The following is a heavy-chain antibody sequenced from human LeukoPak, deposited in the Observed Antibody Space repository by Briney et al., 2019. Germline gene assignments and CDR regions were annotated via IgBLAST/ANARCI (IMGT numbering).Heavy chain of an antibody. D-gene: IGHD1-1*01. CDR2: ISGGDDTT. J-gene: IGHJ6*03. CDR3: AKEYGYDYNYYYSMDV. V-gene: IGHV3-23*01. CDR1: GFIFSNYA. Sequence: GGSLRLSCAASGFIFSNYAMTWVRQGPGKGLEWVSTISGGDDTTTYGDSGKGRSTISRDNSKNTVYLQMNSLRAEDTAVYFCAKEYGYDYNYYYSMDVWGKGTTVTISS.